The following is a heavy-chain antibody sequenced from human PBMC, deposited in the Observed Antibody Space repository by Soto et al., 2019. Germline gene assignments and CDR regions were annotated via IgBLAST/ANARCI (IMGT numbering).Heavy chain of an antibody. CDR3: AKVGIAVAGTKWDKLYYFDY. J-gene: IGHJ4*02. CDR1: GFTFSSYA. V-gene: IGHV3-23*01. D-gene: IGHD6-19*01. Sequence: VQLLESGGGLVQPGGSLRLSCAASGFTFSSYAMSWVRQAPGKGLEWVSAISGSGGSTYYADSVKGRFTISRDNSKNTLYLQMNSLRAEDTAVYYCAKVGIAVAGTKWDKLYYFDYWGQGTLVTVSS. CDR2: ISGSGGST.